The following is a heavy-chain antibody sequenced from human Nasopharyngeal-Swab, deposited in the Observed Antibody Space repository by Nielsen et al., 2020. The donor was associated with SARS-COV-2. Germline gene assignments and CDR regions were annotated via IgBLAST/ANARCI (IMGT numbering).Heavy chain of an antibody. V-gene: IGHV3-49*04. J-gene: IGHJ4*02. CDR1: GFTFSSCS. D-gene: IGHD3-9*01. CDR2: IRTKAYGGTA. CDR3: TRGHDVLTAFYLD. Sequence: GESLKISCAASGFTFSSCSMNWVRQAPGKGLEWVGLIRTKAYGGTAEYAASVRGRFSISRDDSKRIAHLQMSSLESEDTAMYYCTRGHDVLTAFYLDWGQGTLVTVSS.